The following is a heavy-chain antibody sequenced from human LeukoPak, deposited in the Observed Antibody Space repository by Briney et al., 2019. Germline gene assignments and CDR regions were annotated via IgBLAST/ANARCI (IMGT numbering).Heavy chain of an antibody. CDR1: GGTFSSYA. J-gene: IGHJ4*02. D-gene: IGHD3-10*01. V-gene: IGHV1-69*13. Sequence: SVKVSCKASGGTFSSYAISWVRQAPGQGLEWMGGIIPIFGTANYAQKFQSRVTITADESTSTAYMELSRLRSEDTAVYYCATHYYGSGRYYPYFDYWGQGTLVTVSS. CDR2: IIPIFGTA. CDR3: ATHYYGSGRYYPYFDY.